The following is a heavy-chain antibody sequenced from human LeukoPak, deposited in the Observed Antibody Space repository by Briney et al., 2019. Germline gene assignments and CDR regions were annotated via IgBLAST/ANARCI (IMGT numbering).Heavy chain of an antibody. J-gene: IGHJ4*02. CDR2: ISSSSSYI. CDR3: ARLDNSGSYSQPFDY. D-gene: IGHD1-26*01. Sequence: GSLRLSCAASGFTFSSYSMNWVRQAPGKGLEWVSSISSSSSYIYYADSVKGRFTISRDNAKNSLYLQMNSRRAEDTAVYYCARLDNSGSYSQPFDYWGQGTLVTVSS. CDR1: GFTFSSYS. V-gene: IGHV3-21*01.